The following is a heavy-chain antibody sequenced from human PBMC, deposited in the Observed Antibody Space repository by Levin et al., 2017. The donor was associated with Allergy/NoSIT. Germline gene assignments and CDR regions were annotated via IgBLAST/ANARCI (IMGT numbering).Heavy chain of an antibody. CDR1: GGSFRGYY. J-gene: IGHJ5*02. D-gene: IGHD2-21*01. Sequence: SQTFSLTCAVYGGSFRGYYWSWIRQSPGKGLEWIGEINDSGSTNDNPSLQSRVTMSVDTSKNQFSLKLRSMTAADTAVYYCARRPYSAGFDPWGQGTLVTVSS. CDR3: ARRPYSAGFDP. V-gene: IGHV4-34*01. CDR2: INDSGST.